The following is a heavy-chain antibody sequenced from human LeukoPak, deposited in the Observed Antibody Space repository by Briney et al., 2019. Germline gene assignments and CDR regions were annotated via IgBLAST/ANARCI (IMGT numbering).Heavy chain of an antibody. CDR1: GYTFTSYG. Sequence: ASVKVSCKASGYTFTSYGISWVRQALGQGLEWMGWISAYNGNTNYAQKLQGRVTVTTDTSTGTAYMELRSLRSDDTAVYYCARDYYDSSGYYEDYWGQGTLVTVSS. D-gene: IGHD3-22*01. CDR3: ARDYYDSSGYYEDY. CDR2: ISAYNGNT. J-gene: IGHJ4*02. V-gene: IGHV1-18*01.